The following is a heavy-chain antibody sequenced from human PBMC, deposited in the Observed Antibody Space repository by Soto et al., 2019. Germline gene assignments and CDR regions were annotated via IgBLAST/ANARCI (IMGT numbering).Heavy chain of an antibody. Sequence: GKVSCKAPCYTFTSYGITSGRQAPGQGLQWMRWISAYNGNTKYAQKFQGRVTMTTDTSTSTAYMELRSLRSDDTAVYYYASGLGGHIVAYCGQGTLDPGSS. CDR3: ASGLGGHIVAY. CDR2: ISAYNGNT. V-gene: IGHV1-18*01. CDR1: CYTFTSYG. D-gene: IGHD5-12*01. J-gene: IGHJ4*02.